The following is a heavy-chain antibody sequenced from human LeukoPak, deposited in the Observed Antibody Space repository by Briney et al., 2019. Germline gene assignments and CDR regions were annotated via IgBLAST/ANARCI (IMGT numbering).Heavy chain of an antibody. CDR2: IYTSGST. J-gene: IGHJ4*02. CDR1: GGSISSGSYY. CDR3: ASRATYDSSGYD. Sequence: PSETLSLTCTVSGGSISSGSYYWSWIRQPAGKGLEWIGRIYTSGSTNYNPSLKSRVTISVDTSKNQFSLKLSSVTAADTAVYYCASRATYDSSGYDWGQGTLVIVSS. V-gene: IGHV4-61*02. D-gene: IGHD3-22*01.